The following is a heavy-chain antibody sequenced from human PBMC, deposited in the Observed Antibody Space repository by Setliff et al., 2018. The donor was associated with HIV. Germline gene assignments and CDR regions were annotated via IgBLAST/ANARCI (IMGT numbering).Heavy chain of an antibody. CDR1: GGSISTATFY. J-gene: IGHJ6*02. CDR2: IYNSGYT. CDR3: ARGDGYRGNDAYYDSGMDV. Sequence: PSETLSLTCTVSGGSISTATFYWNWIRQPPGKALEWIGYIYNSGYTNYKPSLKSRVTISLDTSKNQFSLNLRSVTAADTAVYYCARGDGYRGNDAYYDSGMDVWGQGITVTVSS. D-gene: IGHD5-12*01. V-gene: IGHV4-61*01.